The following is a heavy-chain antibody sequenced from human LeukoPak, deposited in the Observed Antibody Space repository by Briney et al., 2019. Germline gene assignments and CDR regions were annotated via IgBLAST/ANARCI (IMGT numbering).Heavy chain of an antibody. CDR1: GFTFSRYA. V-gene: IGHV3-23*01. Sequence: GGSLRLSCAASGFTFSRYAMSWVRQAPGKGLEWVSSIGGSGGTTYYADSVRGRFTISRDNSKNTLYLQMNSLRAEDAAVYFCAKAPVTSCRGAYCYPFDSWGQGTLVTVSS. CDR2: IGGSGGTT. D-gene: IGHD2-21*01. J-gene: IGHJ4*02. CDR3: AKAPVTSCRGAYCYPFDS.